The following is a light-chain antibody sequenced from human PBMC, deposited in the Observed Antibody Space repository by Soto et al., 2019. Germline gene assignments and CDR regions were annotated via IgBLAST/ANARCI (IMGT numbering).Light chain of an antibody. CDR3: QQYGSSPLT. Sequence: EIVLTQSPGTLSLSPGERATLSCRASQSVSNNYLAWYQQKPGQAPRLLISGASSRATGIPDRFNGSGSGTDFTLTISRLGPEDFAVYYCQQYGSSPLTFGGGTKVEIK. V-gene: IGKV3-20*01. CDR2: GAS. J-gene: IGKJ4*01. CDR1: QSVSNNY.